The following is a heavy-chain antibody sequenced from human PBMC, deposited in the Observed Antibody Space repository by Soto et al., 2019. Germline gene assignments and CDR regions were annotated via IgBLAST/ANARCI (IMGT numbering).Heavy chain of an antibody. CDR2: IYWDDVQ. CDR1: GFSLSTSGVG. D-gene: IGHD2-15*01. V-gene: IGHV2-5*02. CDR3: AHSPCSGGTCYLFDY. Sequence: QITLRESGPTLVKPTQTLTLTCTISGFSLSTSGVGVGWIRQPPGKSLEWLALIYWDDVQRYSPSLKTRLTITKDTSRIQVVLTMTNMDPVDTATYYCAHSPCSGGTCYLFDYWGQGTLVTVSS. J-gene: IGHJ4*02.